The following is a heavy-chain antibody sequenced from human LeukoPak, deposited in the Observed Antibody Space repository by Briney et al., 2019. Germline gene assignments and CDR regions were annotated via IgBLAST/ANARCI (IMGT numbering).Heavy chain of an antibody. J-gene: IGHJ4*02. Sequence: PSETLSLTCAVYGGSFSGYYWSWIRQPPGKGLEWIGEINHSGSTNYNPSLKSRVTISVDTSKNQFSLKLSSVTAADTAVYYCARLVRITIFGVVTLFDYWGQGTLVTVSS. CDR3: ARLVRITIFGVVTLFDY. D-gene: IGHD3-3*01. CDR2: INHSGST. CDR1: GGSFSGYY. V-gene: IGHV4-34*01.